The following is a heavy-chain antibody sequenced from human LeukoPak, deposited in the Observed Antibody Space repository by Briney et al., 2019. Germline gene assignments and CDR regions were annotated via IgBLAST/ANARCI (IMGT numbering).Heavy chain of an antibody. Sequence: ASVKVSCKASGYAFTNYYMHWIRQAPGQGLEWMGIINPSGGSRNYAQKFQGRLTITRDTSASTAYMELSSLTSEDTAVYYCARDWCSTTCYIDYWGQGTLVTVSS. J-gene: IGHJ4*02. CDR2: INPSGGSR. CDR3: ARDWCSTTCYIDY. CDR1: GYAFTNYY. V-gene: IGHV1-46*01. D-gene: IGHD2-2*02.